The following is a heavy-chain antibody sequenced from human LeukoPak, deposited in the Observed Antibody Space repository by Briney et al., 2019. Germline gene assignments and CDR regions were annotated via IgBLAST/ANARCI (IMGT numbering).Heavy chain of an antibody. D-gene: IGHD3-10*01. Sequence: PSETLSLTCTVSGGSVTSNYYWGWIRQPPGKGLEWIGSISYSGITYYNPSLNNRVTISVDPSKNQFSLRLSSVTAADTAVYYCARELWFGIPDWFDPWGQGTLVTVSS. CDR2: ISYSGIT. J-gene: IGHJ5*02. CDR1: GGSVTSNYY. CDR3: ARELWFGIPDWFDP. V-gene: IGHV4-39*07.